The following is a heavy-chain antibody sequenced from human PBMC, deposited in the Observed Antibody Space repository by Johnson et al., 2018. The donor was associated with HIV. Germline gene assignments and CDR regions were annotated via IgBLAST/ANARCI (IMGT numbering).Heavy chain of an antibody. CDR2: ISYDGSNK. J-gene: IGHJ3*02. D-gene: IGHD4-11*01. Sequence: QVQLVESGGGVVRPGGSLRLSCAASGFTFSSYAMHWVRQAPGKGLEWVAVISYDGSNKYYADSVKGRFTISRDNSKNTLYLQMNSLRAEDTAVYYCARSGHDYSDYLWGRDACDIWGQGTMVIVSS. CDR3: ARSGHDYSDYLWGRDACDI. CDR1: GFTFSSYA. V-gene: IGHV3-30-3*01.